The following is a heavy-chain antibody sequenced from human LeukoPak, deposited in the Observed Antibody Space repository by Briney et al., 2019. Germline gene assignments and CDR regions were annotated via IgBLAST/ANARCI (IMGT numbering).Heavy chain of an antibody. Sequence: SETLSLTCAVYGGSFSGYYWSWIRQPPGKGLEWIEEINHSGSTNYNPSLKSRVTISVDTSKNQFSLKLSSVTAADTAVYYCARGATYCGGDCYGAFDIWGQGTMVTVSS. D-gene: IGHD2-21*02. CDR1: GGSFSGYY. CDR2: INHSGST. V-gene: IGHV4-34*01. CDR3: ARGATYCGGDCYGAFDI. J-gene: IGHJ3*02.